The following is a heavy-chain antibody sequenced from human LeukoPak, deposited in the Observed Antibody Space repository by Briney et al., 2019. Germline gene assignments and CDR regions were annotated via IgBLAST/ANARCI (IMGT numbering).Heavy chain of an antibody. CDR2: LNPHSGGT. CDR1: GYTLRDYY. D-gene: IGHD3-22*01. V-gene: IGHV1-2*02. J-gene: IGHJ4*02. CDR3: ARVDYDSSGYSHRDYFDY. Sequence: ASVKVSCKASGYTLRDYYIYWVRQAPGQGLEWLGWLNPHSGGTNYAQKFQGRVTLTSDTSISTAYMELSRLRSDDTAVYYCARVDYDSSGYSHRDYFDYWGQGTLVTVSS.